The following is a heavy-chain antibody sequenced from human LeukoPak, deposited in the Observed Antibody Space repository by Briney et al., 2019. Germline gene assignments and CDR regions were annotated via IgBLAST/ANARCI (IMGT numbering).Heavy chain of an antibody. D-gene: IGHD2-15*01. CDR1: GFTFSSYA. CDR2: ISYDGSNK. Sequence: PGGSLRLSCAASGFTFSSYAMHWVRQAPGKGLEWVAVISYDGSNKYYADSVKGRFTISRDNSKNTLYLQMNSLRAEDTAVYYCAKEGLGYCSGGSCYEASWYFDYWGQGTLVTVSS. CDR3: AKEGLGYCSGGSCYEASWYFDY. V-gene: IGHV3-30-3*01. J-gene: IGHJ4*02.